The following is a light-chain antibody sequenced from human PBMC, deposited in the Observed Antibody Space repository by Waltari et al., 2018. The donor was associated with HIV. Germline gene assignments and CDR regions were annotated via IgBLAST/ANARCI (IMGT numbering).Light chain of an antibody. J-gene: IGLJ1*01. V-gene: IGLV2-8*01. Sequence: QSALTQPPSASGSPGQSVTISSTGTNSAVRGYNYVSWYQQRPGKAPKLMIFEVIKRPSGVPDRFSGSKSGNTASLTVSGLQADDEADYYCGSFVGSNSHYVFGTGTKVTVL. CDR2: EVI. CDR3: GSFVGSNSHYV. CDR1: NSAVRGYNY.